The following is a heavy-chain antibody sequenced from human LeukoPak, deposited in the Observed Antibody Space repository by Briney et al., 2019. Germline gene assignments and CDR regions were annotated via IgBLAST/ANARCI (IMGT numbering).Heavy chain of an antibody. J-gene: IGHJ6*02. CDR1: GFTFGSCW. Sequence: GGSLRLSCAASGFTFGSCWMNWDRQTPGKGLEWVANINQDGSQKFYVDSVKGRFTISRDNAKNSLYLQMSNLRAEDTAVYFCARGGGLDVWGQGATVTVSS. D-gene: IGHD3-16*01. V-gene: IGHV3-7*03. CDR2: INQDGSQK. CDR3: ARGGGLDV.